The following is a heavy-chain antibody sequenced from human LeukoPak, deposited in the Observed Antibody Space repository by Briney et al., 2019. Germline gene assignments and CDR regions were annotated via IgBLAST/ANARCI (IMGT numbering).Heavy chain of an antibody. CDR2: FDPEDGET. J-gene: IGHJ4*02. CDR3: AATGSPYYYDSSGGDY. V-gene: IGHV1-24*01. Sequence: GASVKVSCKVSGYTLTELSMHWVRQAPGKGLEWMGGFDPEDGETIYAQKFQGRVTMTEDISTDTAYMELSSLRSEDTAVYYCAATGSPYYYDSSGGDYWGQGTLVTVSS. CDR1: GYTLTELS. D-gene: IGHD3-22*01.